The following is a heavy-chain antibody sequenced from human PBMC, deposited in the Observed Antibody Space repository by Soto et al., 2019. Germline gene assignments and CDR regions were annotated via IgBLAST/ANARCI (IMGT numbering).Heavy chain of an antibody. J-gene: IGHJ2*01. CDR2: IIPIVGTA. Sequence: QVQLVQSGAEVKKPGSSVTVSCKASGGTFSSYTISWVRQAPGQGLEWMGGIIPIVGTANYAQKFQGRVTITADQSTSTAYMELSSLRSEDTAVYYCARGNHRWLQLWYFDPLGRGTLVTVSS. CDR1: GGTFSSYT. CDR3: ARGNHRWLQLWYFDP. V-gene: IGHV1-69*12. D-gene: IGHD5-12*01.